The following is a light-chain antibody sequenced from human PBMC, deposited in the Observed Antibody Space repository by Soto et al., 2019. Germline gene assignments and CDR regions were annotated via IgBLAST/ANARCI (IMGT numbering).Light chain of an antibody. CDR3: QQYGSSPNT. V-gene: IGKV3-20*01. J-gene: IGKJ2*01. Sequence: EIVLTQSPGTLSLSPGERATLSCRASQSVSSSYLAWYQQKPGQAPRLLIYGASSRATGIPDRFSGSGSGTAFTLPLTRLEPEDFALYYSQQYGSSPNTFGQATNLDIK. CDR1: QSVSSSY. CDR2: GAS.